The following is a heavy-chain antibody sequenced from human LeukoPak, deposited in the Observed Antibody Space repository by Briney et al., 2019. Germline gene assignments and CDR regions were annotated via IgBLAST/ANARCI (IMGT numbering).Heavy chain of an antibody. CDR2: IKQDGSEK. Sequence: GGSLRLSCAASGFTFSSYWMSWVRQAPGKGLEWVANIKQDGSEKYYVDSVKGRFTISRDNGKNSLYLQMNSLRAEDTAVYYCAREISRPYGSGSLGLYYYYYYMDVWGKGTTVTISS. J-gene: IGHJ6*03. CDR1: GFTFSSYW. CDR3: AREISRPYGSGSLGLYYYYYYMDV. V-gene: IGHV3-7*01. D-gene: IGHD3-10*01.